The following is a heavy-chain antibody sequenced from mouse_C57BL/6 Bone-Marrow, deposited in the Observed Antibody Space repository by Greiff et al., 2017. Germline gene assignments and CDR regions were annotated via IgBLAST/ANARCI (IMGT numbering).Heavy chain of an antibody. Sequence: VKLQQPGAELVRPGTSVKLSCKASGYTFTSYWMHWVKQRPGQGLEWIGVIDPSDSYTNYNQKFKGKATLTVDTSSSTAYMQLSSLTSEDSAVYYCARGGRGLRFYAMDYWGQGTSVTVSS. CDR3: ARGGRGLRFYAMDY. J-gene: IGHJ4*01. CDR1: GYTFTSYW. D-gene: IGHD2-4*01. CDR2: IDPSDSYT. V-gene: IGHV1-59*01.